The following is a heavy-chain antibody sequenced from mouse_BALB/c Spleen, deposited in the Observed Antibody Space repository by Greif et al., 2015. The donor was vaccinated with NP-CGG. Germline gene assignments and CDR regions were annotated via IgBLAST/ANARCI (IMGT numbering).Heavy chain of an antibody. J-gene: IGHJ2*01. CDR3: GTRGEDYDYYFDY. CDR2: INPYNGDT. CDR1: GYSFTGYF. Sequence: EVKLQESGPELVKPGASVKISCKASGYSFTGYFMNWVKQSHGKSLEWIGRINPYNGDTFYNQKFKGKATLTVDKSSSTAHMELLSLTSEDSAVYYCGTRGEDYDYYFDYWGQGTTLTVSS. V-gene: IGHV1-37*01. D-gene: IGHD2-4*01.